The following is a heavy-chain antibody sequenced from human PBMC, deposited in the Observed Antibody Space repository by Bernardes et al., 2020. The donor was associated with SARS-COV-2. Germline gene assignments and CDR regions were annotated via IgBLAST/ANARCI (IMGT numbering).Heavy chain of an antibody. D-gene: IGHD6-19*01. CDR2: INCDGNYT. CDR1: GFTFSSHC. Sequence: GGSLRLSCAASGFTFSSHCMHWVRQAPGKGLVWVSRINCDGNYTNYADSVKGRFTISRDNAKNTLFLQMNSLRAEDMAVYYCASGSSGWYRAFDIWGQGTMVTVSS. CDR3: ASGSSGWYRAFDI. J-gene: IGHJ3*02. V-gene: IGHV3-74*01.